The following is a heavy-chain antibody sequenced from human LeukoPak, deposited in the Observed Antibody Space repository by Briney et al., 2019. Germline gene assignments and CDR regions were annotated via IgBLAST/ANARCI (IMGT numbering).Heavy chain of an antibody. CDR2: VYRSGTT. CDR1: GGSITSARYH. V-gene: IGHV4-39*01. J-gene: IGHJ4*02. D-gene: IGHD2/OR15-2a*01. CDR3: ARGIVSSVEY. Sequence: SETLSLTCTVSGGSITSARYHWGWIRQPPGKGLEWIGSVYRSGTTYYNPSLRSRLTISVDTSRNQFSLKLSSVTAADTAVYHCARGIVSSVEYWGQGSLVTVSS.